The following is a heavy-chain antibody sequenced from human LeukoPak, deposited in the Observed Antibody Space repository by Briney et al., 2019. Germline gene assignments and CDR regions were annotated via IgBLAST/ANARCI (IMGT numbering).Heavy chain of an antibody. D-gene: IGHD3-10*01. Sequence: PGGSLRLSCAASGFTFSSYWMHWVRRAPGKGLVWVSRINSDGSSTSYADSVKGRFTISRDNAKNSLYLQMNSLRAEDTAVYYCARDRLLWFGEFWGQGTLVTVSS. J-gene: IGHJ4*02. V-gene: IGHV3-74*01. CDR3: ARDRLLWFGEF. CDR1: GFTFSSYW. CDR2: INSDGSST.